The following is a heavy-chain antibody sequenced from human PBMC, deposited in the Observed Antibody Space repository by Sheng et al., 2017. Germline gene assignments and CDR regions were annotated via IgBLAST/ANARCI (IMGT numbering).Heavy chain of an antibody. CDR2: IIPIFGTA. J-gene: IGHJ5*02. D-gene: IGHD5-12*01. V-gene: IGHV1-69*05. CDR1: STFSSYA. Sequence: QVQLVQSGAEVKKPGSSVKVSCKGFWSTFSSYAISWVRQAPGQGLEWMGGIIPIFGTANYAQKFQGRVTITRTNPRAQAYMELSSLRSEDTAVYYCARKLGGYRWPHWFDPWGQGTLVTVSS. CDR3: ARKLGGYRWPHWFDP.